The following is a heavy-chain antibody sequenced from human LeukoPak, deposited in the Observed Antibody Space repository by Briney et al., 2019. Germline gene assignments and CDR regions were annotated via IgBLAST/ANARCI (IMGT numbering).Heavy chain of an antibody. CDR2: ISSGSSYI. CDR3: ARDFRTQLDGYSPPYHFDY. J-gene: IGHJ4*02. V-gene: IGHV3-21*01. D-gene: IGHD5-24*01. Sequence: PGGSLRLSCAATGFTFSSYSMTWVRQTPGKGLEWVSSISSGSSYIYYADSVKGRSTISRDNAKNSLYLQMNSLRAEDTAVYYCARDFRTQLDGYSPPYHFDYWGQGTLVTVSS. CDR1: GFTFSSYS.